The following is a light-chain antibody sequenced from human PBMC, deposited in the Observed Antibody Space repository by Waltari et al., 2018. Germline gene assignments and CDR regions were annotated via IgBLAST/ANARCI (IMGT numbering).Light chain of an antibody. CDR1: SSNIGAGYD. CDR2: GNT. J-gene: IGLJ1*01. Sequence: QPVLTQPPSVSGAPGQRVTISCTGSSSNIGAGYDVHWYQQFPGTAPKLLIYGNTNRPSGVPDRISGSKSGTSASLAITGLQADDEADYYCQSYDSSLSGFVFGTGTTVTVL. V-gene: IGLV1-40*01. CDR3: QSYDSSLSGFV.